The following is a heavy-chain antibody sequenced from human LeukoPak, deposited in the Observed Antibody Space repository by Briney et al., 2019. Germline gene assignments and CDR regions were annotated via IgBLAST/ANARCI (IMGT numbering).Heavy chain of an antibody. J-gene: IGHJ4*02. D-gene: IGHD1-26*01. CDR3: ARDRWSEWEPYIPFDY. Sequence: GRSLRLSCAASGFTFSSYAMHWVRQAPGKGLEWVAVISYDGSNKYYADSVKGRFTISRDNSKNTLYLQMNSLRAEDTAVYYCARDRWSEWEPYIPFDYWGQGTLVTVSS. CDR1: GFTFSSYA. V-gene: IGHV3-30-3*01. CDR2: ISYDGSNK.